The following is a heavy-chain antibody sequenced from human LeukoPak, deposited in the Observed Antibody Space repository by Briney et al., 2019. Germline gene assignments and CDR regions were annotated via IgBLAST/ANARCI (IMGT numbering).Heavy chain of an antibody. CDR3: ALVGDYYGMDV. D-gene: IGHD3-10*01. V-gene: IGHV3-30-3*01. J-gene: IGHJ6*02. CDR1: GFTFSSYA. CDR2: ISYDGSNK. Sequence: PGGSLRLSCAASGFTFSSYAMSWVRQAPGKGLEWVAVISYDGSNKYYADSVKGRFTISRDNSKNTLYLQMNSLRAEDTAVYYCALVGDYYGMDVWGQGTTVTVSS.